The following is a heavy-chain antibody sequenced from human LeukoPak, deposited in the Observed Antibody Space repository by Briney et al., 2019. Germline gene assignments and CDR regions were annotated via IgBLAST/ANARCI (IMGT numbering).Heavy chain of an antibody. D-gene: IGHD1-26*01. J-gene: IGHJ3*02. CDR1: GGSISSGSYY. CDR2: VYASGAT. CDR3: ARDKFPLVGARGDDAFDI. Sequence: PSETLSLTCTVSGGSISSGSYYWSWIRQPAGQGLEWIVRVYASGATSSNPSLRSRVTISVDTSKNQFSLKLSSVTAADTAVYYCARDKFPLVGARGDDAFDIWGQGTMVTVSS. V-gene: IGHV4-61*02.